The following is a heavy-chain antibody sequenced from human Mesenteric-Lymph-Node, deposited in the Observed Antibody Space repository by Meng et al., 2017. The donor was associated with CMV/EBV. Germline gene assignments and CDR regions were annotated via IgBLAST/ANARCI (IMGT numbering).Heavy chain of an antibody. Sequence: TFTSYGLSWVRQAPGRGLEWMGWISAYNGHTNYAQNFQGWVTMTRDTSISTVYMELSRLRSDDTAVYYCARGGSITMRVVVMANFDYWGQGTLVTVSS. CDR3: ARGGSITMRVVVMANFDY. CDR2: ISAYNGHT. V-gene: IGHV1-18*04. CDR1: TFTSYG. J-gene: IGHJ4*02. D-gene: IGHD3-22*01.